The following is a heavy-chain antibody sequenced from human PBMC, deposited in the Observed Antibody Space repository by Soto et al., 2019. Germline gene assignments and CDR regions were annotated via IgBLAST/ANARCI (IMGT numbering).Heavy chain of an antibody. CDR2: VSSDGTDE. CDR3: ASLGVGDWANYYYYYGMDV. Sequence: GGSLRLSCAASGFTFSSYAMHWVRQAPGKXLEWVAVVSSDGTDEYSADSVKGRFTISRDNSKNRLYLQMDSLGAEDTAVYYCASLGVGDWANYYYYYGMDVWGQGTTVTVSS. V-gene: IGHV3-30*03. J-gene: IGHJ6*02. CDR1: GFTFSSYA. D-gene: IGHD2-21*02.